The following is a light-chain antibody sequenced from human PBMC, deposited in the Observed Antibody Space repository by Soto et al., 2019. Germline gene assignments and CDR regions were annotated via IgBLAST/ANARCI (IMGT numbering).Light chain of an antibody. Sequence: DIQMTQSPSSLSASVGDRVTITCQASQDISNYLNWYQQKPGKAPKLLIYDASNLETGVPSRFXXSGSGTDFTFTISSLQPEDIATYYCQQYDNLPRGFTFGPGTKVDIK. CDR1: QDISNY. J-gene: IGKJ3*01. V-gene: IGKV1-33*01. CDR3: QQYDNLPRGFT. CDR2: DAS.